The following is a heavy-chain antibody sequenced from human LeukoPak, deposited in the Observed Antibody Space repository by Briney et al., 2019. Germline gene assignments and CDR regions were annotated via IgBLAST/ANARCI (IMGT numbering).Heavy chain of an antibody. J-gene: IGHJ6*02. Sequence: PGRSLRLSCAASGFTFSSYGMHWVRQGPGKGLEWVAVISYDGSNKYYADSMKGRFTISRDNSKNTLYLQMNSLRAEDTAVYYCAKDLWFNYYYGMDVWGQGTTVTVSS. CDR2: ISYDGSNK. V-gene: IGHV3-30*18. CDR1: GFTFSSYG. CDR3: AKDLWFNYYYGMDV. D-gene: IGHD2-21*01.